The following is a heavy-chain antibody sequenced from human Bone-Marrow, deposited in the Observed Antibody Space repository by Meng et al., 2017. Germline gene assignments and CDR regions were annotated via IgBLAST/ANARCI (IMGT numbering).Heavy chain of an antibody. CDR1: GFTFSDSA. CDR2: IRSNANSYAT. V-gene: IGHV3-73*01. J-gene: IGHJ2*01. D-gene: IGHD3-22*01. CDR3: TRVYQDDFDSSAYFFDL. Sequence: GESLKISCAASGFTFSDSAMHWVRQPSGKGLEWVGRIRSNANSYATAYATSVKGRLTISRDDSKNTAYLQMTSMKAEDTAVYFCTRVYQDDFDSSAYFFDLWGRGTLVTVSS.